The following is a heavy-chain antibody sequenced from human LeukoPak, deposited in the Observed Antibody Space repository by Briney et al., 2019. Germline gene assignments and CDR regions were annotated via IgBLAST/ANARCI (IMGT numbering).Heavy chain of an antibody. D-gene: IGHD3-22*01. CDR1: GGTFSSYA. CDR2: IIPILGIA. Sequence: SVKVSCKASGGTFSSYAISWVRQAPGQGLEWMGRIIPILGIANYAQKFQGRVTISADKSTSTAYMELSSLRSEDTAVYYCAIFLSTYYYDSSGYSIPVDYWGQGTLVTVSS. CDR3: AIFLSTYYYDSSGYSIPVDY. J-gene: IGHJ4*02. V-gene: IGHV1-69*04.